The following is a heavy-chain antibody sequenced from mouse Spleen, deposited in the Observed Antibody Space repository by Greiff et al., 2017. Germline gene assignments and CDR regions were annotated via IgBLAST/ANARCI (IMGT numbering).Heavy chain of an antibody. CDR1: GYTFTSYD. J-gene: IGHJ2*01. Sequence: VQLVESGPELVKPGASVKLSCKASGYTFTSYDINWVKQRPGQGLEWIGWIYPRDGSTKYNEKFKGKATLTVDTSSSTAYMELHSLTSEDSAVYFCARGSGRDYWGQGTTLTVSS. V-gene: IGHV1-85*01. CDR3: ARGSGRDY. CDR2: IYPRDGST.